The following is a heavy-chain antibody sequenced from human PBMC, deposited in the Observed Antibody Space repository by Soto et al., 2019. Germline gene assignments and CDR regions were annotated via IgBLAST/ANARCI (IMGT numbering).Heavy chain of an antibody. CDR2: ISGRGGST. J-gene: IGHJ4*02. CDR1: GFTFSSYA. Sequence: GGSLRLSCAASGFTFSSYAMSWVRQAPGKGLEWVSAISGRGGSTYYADSVKGRFTISRDNSKNTLYLQMNSLRAEDTAVYYCAKDAPGALYCGGDCAGEVFDYWGQGTLVTVSS. CDR3: AKDAPGALYCGGDCAGEVFDY. V-gene: IGHV3-23*01. D-gene: IGHD2-21*02.